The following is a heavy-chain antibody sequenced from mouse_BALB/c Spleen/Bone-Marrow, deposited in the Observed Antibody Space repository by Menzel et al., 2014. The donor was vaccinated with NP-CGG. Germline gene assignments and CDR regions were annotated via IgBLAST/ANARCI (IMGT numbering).Heavy chain of an antibody. D-gene: IGHD4-1*01. Sequence: EVKLVESGGGLVQPGGSRKPSCAASGFTFSGFGMHWVRQAPEKGLEWVAYISSGSSTIFYADTVKGRFTISRDNPKNTLFLQMTSLRSEDTAMYYCTRGGNWEDFDYWGQGTTLTVSS. J-gene: IGHJ2*01. CDR2: ISSGSSTI. CDR1: GFTFSGFG. CDR3: TRGGNWEDFDY. V-gene: IGHV5-17*02.